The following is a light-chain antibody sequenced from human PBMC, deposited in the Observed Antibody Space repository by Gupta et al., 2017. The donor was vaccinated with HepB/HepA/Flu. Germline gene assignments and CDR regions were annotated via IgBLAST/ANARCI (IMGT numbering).Light chain of an antibody. Sequence: EVVMTQSPLSLPVTLGQSASIPCKSSQSLVHTDGYIYLNWFHQRPGQSPRRLIYKVSNRDSGVPDRFSGSGSGTDFTLKISRVEAEDVGVYYCMQGTFWRTFGQGTKVEI. CDR3: MQGTFWRT. J-gene: IGKJ1*01. CDR1: QSLVHTDGYIY. CDR2: KVS. V-gene: IGKV2-30*02.